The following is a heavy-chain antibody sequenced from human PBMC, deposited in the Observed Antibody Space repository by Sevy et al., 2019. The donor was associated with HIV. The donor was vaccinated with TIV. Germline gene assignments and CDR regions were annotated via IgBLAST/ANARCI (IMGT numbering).Heavy chain of an antibody. D-gene: IGHD3-9*01. CDR2: IYYSGST. V-gene: IGHV4-59*01. CDR3: ARVGGTEDDILTGYVNWFDS. Sequence: SETLSLTCTVSGGSISSYYWSWIRQPPGKGLEWIGYIYYSGSTNYNPSLKSRVTISVDTSKNQFSLKLSSVTAADTAVYYCARVGGTEDDILTGYVNWFDSWGQGTLVTVSS. J-gene: IGHJ5*01. CDR1: GGSISSYY.